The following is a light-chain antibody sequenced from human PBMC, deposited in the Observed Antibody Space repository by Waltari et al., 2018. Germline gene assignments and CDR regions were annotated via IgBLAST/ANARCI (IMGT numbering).Light chain of an antibody. CDR1: QDISNY. CDR3: QQRSNWPPYT. V-gene: IGKV1-39*01. J-gene: IGKJ2*01. CDR2: VAS. Sequence: DIQMTQSPSSLSASVGDRVTITCRASQDISNYLSWYQQKPGKAPKLLIYVASSLQSGVPARFSGSASGTDFTLTISSLEPEDFAVYYCQQRSNWPPYTFGQGTKLEI.